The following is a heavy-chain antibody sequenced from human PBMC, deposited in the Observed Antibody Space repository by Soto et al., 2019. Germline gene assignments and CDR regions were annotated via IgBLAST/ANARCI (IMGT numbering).Heavy chain of an antibody. J-gene: IGHJ4*02. D-gene: IGHD6-6*01. CDR2: MSAHSSYNGNK. CDR1: GYTFISYG. CDR3: ARGRISSSSVFDY. Sequence: QVQLVQSGAEVKKPGASVKVSCKASGYTFISYGISWVRQAPGQGLEWMGWMSAHSSYNGNKKYAQMLQGRVTMTTDTSTSTAYMELRSLRSDDTAVYYCARGRISSSSVFDYWGQGTLVTVSS. V-gene: IGHV1-18*01.